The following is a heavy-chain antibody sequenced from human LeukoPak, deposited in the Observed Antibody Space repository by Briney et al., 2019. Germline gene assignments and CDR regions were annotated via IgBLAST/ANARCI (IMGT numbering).Heavy chain of an antibody. D-gene: IGHD3-22*01. J-gene: IGHJ6*02. Sequence: PGGSLRLSCAASGFTFSSYGMHWVRQAPGKGLEWVAVIWYDGSNKYYADSVKGRFTISRDNSKNTLYLQMNSLRAEDTAVYYCAREGYYDSSGYHDRYYYYYGMDVWGQGTTVTVSS. CDR2: IWYDGSNK. CDR3: AREGYYDSSGYHDRYYYYYGMDV. V-gene: IGHV3-33*08. CDR1: GFTFSSYG.